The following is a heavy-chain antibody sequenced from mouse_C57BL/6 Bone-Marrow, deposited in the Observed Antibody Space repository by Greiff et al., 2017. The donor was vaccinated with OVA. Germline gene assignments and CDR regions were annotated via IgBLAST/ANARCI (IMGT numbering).Heavy chain of an antibody. Sequence: EVMLVESGEGLVKPGGSLKLSCAASGFTFSSYAMSWVRQTPEKRLEWVAYISRGGDYIYYADTVKGRFTISRDNARNTLYLQMSSLKSEDTAMYYCTREGLRRGNFDDWGQGTTLTVSS. CDR2: ISRGGDYI. V-gene: IGHV5-9-1*02. CDR1: GFTFSSYA. J-gene: IGHJ2*01. CDR3: TREGLRRGNFDD. D-gene: IGHD1-1*01.